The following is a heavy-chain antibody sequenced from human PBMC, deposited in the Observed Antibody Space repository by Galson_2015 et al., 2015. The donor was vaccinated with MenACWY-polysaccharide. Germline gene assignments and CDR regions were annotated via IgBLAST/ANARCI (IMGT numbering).Heavy chain of an antibody. CDR3: ARRGGSYYDS. Sequence: SLRLSCAASGFTFSSDWMHWVRQAPGKGLVWVSRINNDATAINYADSVKGRFIISRDNAKNTLYLQMNSLRAEDTAVYYCARRGGSYYDSWGQGTLVT. CDR1: GFTFSSDW. V-gene: IGHV3-74*01. J-gene: IGHJ4*02. CDR2: INNDATAI. D-gene: IGHD3-10*01.